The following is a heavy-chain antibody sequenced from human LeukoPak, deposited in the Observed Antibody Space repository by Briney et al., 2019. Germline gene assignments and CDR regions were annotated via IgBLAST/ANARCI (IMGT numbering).Heavy chain of an antibody. CDR3: PRSPSSGVFDY. V-gene: IGHV4-59*01. D-gene: IGHD3-22*01. Sequence: SKTLSLTCTVSGGSISGYYWSWIRQPPGKGLEWIGYVHYTGSTDYNPSLKSRVTISVDTSKNQFSLRLSSVTAAGTAVYYCPRSPSSGVFDYWGQGTLVTVSS. J-gene: IGHJ4*02. CDR1: GGSISGYY. CDR2: VHYTGST.